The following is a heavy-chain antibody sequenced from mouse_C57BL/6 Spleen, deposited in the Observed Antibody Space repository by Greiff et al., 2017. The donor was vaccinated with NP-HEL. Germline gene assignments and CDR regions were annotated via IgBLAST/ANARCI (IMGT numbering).Heavy chain of an antibody. CDR2: ISSGGDYI. Sequence: EVQLVESGEGLVKPGGTLKLSCAASGFTFSSYAMSWVRQTPEKRLEWVAYISSGGDYIYYADTVKGRFTISRDNARNTLYLQMSSLKSEDTAMYYCTRVYGNYGFDYWGQGTTLTVSS. CDR3: TRVYGNYGFDY. J-gene: IGHJ2*01. D-gene: IGHD2-1*01. V-gene: IGHV5-9-1*02. CDR1: GFTFSSYA.